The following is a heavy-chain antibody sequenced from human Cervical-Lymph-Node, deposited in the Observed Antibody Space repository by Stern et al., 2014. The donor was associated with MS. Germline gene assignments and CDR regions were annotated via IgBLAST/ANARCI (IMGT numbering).Heavy chain of an antibody. CDR1: GFSFSRYA. CDR3: ASAYSSSHYYFDY. Sequence: VQLVESGGGVVQPGRSLRLSCAVSGFSFSRYAMHWVRQAPGKGLEWVALIWYDGSNPYYADSVTGRFTISRDNFKNTLYLQMNSLRAEDTAVYYCASAYSSSHYYFDYWGQGTLVTVSS. CDR2: IWYDGSNP. J-gene: IGHJ4*02. D-gene: IGHD6-13*01. V-gene: IGHV3-33*01.